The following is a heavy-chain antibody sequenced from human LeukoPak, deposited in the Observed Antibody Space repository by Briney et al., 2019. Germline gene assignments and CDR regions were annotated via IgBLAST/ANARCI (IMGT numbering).Heavy chain of an antibody. CDR2: IYYSGIT. V-gene: IGHV4-39*01. Sequence: PSETLSLTCNVSGGFISSSSFYWGWIRQPPGKGLEWIGTIYYSGITYYSPSLKSRVTMSVDTSKKQFSLKLSSVTAADTAVYYCARTGSTYSYGYLADWGQRTLVTVSS. CDR3: ARTGSTYSYGYLAD. J-gene: IGHJ4*02. CDR1: GGFISSSSFY. D-gene: IGHD5-18*01.